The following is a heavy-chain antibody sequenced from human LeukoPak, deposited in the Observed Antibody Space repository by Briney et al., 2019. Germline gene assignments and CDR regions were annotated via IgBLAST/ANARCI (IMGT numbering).Heavy chain of an antibody. J-gene: IGHJ4*02. Sequence: SQTLSLTCTVSGDSISSGGYFWSWIRQHPGKGLEWIGYIYYTGSTYYNPSLKSRVTISVDTSKNQFSLKLSSVTAADTAVYYCTRDGPRSSGYPDNWGQXAXVTVSS. CDR3: TRDGPRSSGYPDN. D-gene: IGHD3-22*01. CDR2: IYYTGST. CDR1: GDSISSGGYF. V-gene: IGHV4-31*03.